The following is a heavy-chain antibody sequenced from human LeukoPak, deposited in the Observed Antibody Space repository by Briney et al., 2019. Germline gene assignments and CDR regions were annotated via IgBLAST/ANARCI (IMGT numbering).Heavy chain of an antibody. V-gene: IGHV3-66*01. Sequence: GGSLRLSCAGSGFTFSKDYMTGVGQAPGKGVEGVSAIYGTGTTYYSDSVKGRWTISRDRSSNTLHLQMNSLRAEDTAVYYCAREARYYDILTGYHNYSGVDVWGHGTTVIVSS. D-gene: IGHD3-9*01. CDR1: GFTFSKDY. CDR3: AREARYYDILTGYHNYSGVDV. J-gene: IGHJ6*02. CDR2: IYGTGTT.